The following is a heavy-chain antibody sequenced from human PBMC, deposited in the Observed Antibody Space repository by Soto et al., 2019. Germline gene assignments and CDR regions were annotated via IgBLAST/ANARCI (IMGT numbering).Heavy chain of an antibody. CDR3: AKDRSENFWVYYYAMDV. D-gene: IGHD6-19*01. CDR2: ISGSSSGT. V-gene: IGHV3-23*01. J-gene: IGHJ6*02. Sequence: GGSLRLSCEASGFNFGAYAMSWVRQAPGKGLEWVSGISGSSSGTYYTDSVKGRFTISRDNSKNTVYLQMNSLRGEDTAVYYCAKDRSENFWVYYYAMDVWGQGTAVTVSS. CDR1: GFNFGAYA.